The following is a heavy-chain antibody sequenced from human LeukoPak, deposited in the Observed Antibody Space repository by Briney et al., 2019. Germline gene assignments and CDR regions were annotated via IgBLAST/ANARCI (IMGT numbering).Heavy chain of an antibody. CDR3: ARLVTAKYWYFDL. CDR1: GGSIRSTSYF. D-gene: IGHD5-18*01. V-gene: IGHV4-39*07. J-gene: IGHJ2*01. Sequence: SETLSLTCTVSGGSIRSTSYFWGWIRQPPEKGLEWIGRIYTSGSTNYNPSLKSRVTISVDTSKNQFSLKLSSVTAADTAVYYCARLVTAKYWYFDLWGRGTLVTVSS. CDR2: IYTSGST.